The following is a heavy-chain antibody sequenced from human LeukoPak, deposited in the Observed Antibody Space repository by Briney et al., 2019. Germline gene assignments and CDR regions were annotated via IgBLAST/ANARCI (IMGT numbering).Heavy chain of an antibody. J-gene: IGHJ5*02. CDR3: ARTIHGTPLTISPDWFDP. V-gene: IGHV4-4*07. CDR1: GGSISSYY. D-gene: IGHD3-3*01. CDR2: IYTSGST. Sequence: PSETLSLTCTVSGGSISSYYWSWIRQPAGKGLEWIGRIYTSGSTNYNPSLKSRVTMSVDTSKNQFSLKLSSVTAADTAVYYCARTIHGTPLTISPDWFDPWGQGTLVTVSS.